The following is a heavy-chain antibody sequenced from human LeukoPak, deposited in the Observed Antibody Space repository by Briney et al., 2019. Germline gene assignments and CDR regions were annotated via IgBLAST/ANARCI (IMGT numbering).Heavy chain of an antibody. CDR1: GGSISSYY. CDR2: LHTSGST. Sequence: SETLSLTCTVSGGSISSYYWSWIRQPAGEGLEWIGRLHTSGSTHYNPSLKSRVTISVDASKNQFSLKLNSVTAADTAVYCCARLRDGYSNDYWGQGTLVTVSS. CDR3: ARLRDGYSNDY. D-gene: IGHD5-24*01. J-gene: IGHJ4*02. V-gene: IGHV4-4*07.